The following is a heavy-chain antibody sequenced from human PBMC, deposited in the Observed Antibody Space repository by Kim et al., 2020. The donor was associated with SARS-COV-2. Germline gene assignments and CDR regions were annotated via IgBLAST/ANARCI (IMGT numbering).Heavy chain of an antibody. V-gene: IGHV3-30*03. CDR3: ARDNPAGHFDY. D-gene: IGHD2-15*01. CDR2: K. J-gene: IGHJ4*02. Sequence: KYCAESGKGQFTISLDNSKNTLYLQMNSLRAEDTAVYYCARDNPAGHFDYWGQGTLVTVSS.